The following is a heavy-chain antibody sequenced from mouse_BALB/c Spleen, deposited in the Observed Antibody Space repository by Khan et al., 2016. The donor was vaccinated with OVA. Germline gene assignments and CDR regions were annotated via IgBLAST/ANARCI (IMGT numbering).Heavy chain of an antibody. CDR2: INTETGVP. D-gene: IGHD2-14*01. Sequence: QIQLVQSGPELKKPGETVKISCKASGYTFTDYSMHWVKQAPGKGLKWMGWINTETGVPTYADDFKGRFAFSLETSASTAYLQINNLKNEDTATXFCARDRDDYMDYWGQGTTLTVSS. J-gene: IGHJ2*01. V-gene: IGHV9-2-1*01. CDR1: GYTFTDYS. CDR3: ARDRDDYMDY.